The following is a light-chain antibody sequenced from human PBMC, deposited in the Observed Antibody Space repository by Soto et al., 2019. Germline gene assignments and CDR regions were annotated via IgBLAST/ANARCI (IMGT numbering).Light chain of an antibody. CDR2: DNR. CDR3: QVWDTSSDHPV. J-gene: IGLJ2*01. Sequence: SYELTQPPSVSVAPGQTASISCGGNNIGIKDVYWYQQQPGQAPVLVIYDNRDRPSGIPKRFSGSNSGNTATLTISRVEAGDEADYYCQVWDTSSDHPVFGGGTKLTVL. CDR1: NIGIKD. V-gene: IGLV3-21*01.